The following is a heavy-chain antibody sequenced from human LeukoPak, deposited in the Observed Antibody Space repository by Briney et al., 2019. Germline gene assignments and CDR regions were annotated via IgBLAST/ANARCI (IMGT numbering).Heavy chain of an antibody. CDR3: ARTAYCGGDCYQLFYYYGMDV. CDR2: IYLGDSDT. Sequence: DSLKISCKGSGYTFTSYWIGWVRQMPGKGLEWMGIIYLGDSDTRYSPSFQGQVTISADKSISTAYLHWSSLKASDTAMYYCARTAYCGGDCYQLFYYYGMDVWGQGTTVTVSS. V-gene: IGHV5-51*01. D-gene: IGHD2-21*02. J-gene: IGHJ6*02. CDR1: GYTFTSYW.